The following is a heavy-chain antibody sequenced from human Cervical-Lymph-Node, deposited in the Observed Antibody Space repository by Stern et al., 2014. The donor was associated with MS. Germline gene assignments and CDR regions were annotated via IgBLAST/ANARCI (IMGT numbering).Heavy chain of an antibody. CDR2: IIPIFGTA. J-gene: IGHJ5*02. CDR3: ARHSSSWYDWFDP. CDR1: GGTFSSYA. Sequence: VQLVESGAAVMKLGSSVKVSCKASGGTFSSYAISWVRQAPGQGLEWLGWIIPIFGTANYAQKFQGRVTITADESTSTAYMELSSLRSEDTAVYYCARHSSSWYDWFDPWGQGTLVTVSS. V-gene: IGHV1-69*01. D-gene: IGHD6-13*01.